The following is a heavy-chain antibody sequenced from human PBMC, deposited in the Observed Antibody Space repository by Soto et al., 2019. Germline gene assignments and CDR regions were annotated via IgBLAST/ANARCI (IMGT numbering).Heavy chain of an antibody. CDR1: GYTCFGFY. CDR3: VAAAMPWAGRHPGF. Sequence: ASVKVSSTRAGYTCFGFYWHWVLYSPAQGLEWTGWINPNNGVTTYAKNFPGRVTMTRDSSIRTAYIEVRSLRSDDTDVYFCVAAAMPWAGRHPGFRGQGTVVTFSS. J-gene: IGHJ4*02. V-gene: IGHV1-2*02. CDR2: INPNNGVT. D-gene: IGHD6-19*01.